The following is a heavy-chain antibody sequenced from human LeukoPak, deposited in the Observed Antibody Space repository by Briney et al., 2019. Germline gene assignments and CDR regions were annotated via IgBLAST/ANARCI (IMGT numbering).Heavy chain of an antibody. Sequence: GGPLRLSCAAWGFPLSSYAMRGVRQPPEGGLEWLASLSGSGGTPNYANSVKGRFTSSRNNSKNTLYLQMNSLRAEDTAVYYCANALGGGNTWYYFDCWGQGTLVTASS. V-gene: IGHV3-23*01. D-gene: IGHD6-13*01. CDR3: ANALGGGNTWYYFDC. J-gene: IGHJ4*02. CDR1: GFPLSSYA. CDR2: LSGSGGTP.